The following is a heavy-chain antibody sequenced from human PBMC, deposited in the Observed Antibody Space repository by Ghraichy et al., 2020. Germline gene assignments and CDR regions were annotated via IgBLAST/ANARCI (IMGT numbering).Heavy chain of an antibody. CDR2: SRNKANSYTT. CDR1: GFTFSDYY. V-gene: IGHV3-72*01. J-gene: IGHJ6*03. Sequence: GGSLRLSCAASGFTFSDYYMDWVRQAPGKGLEWLGRSRNKANSYTTEYAASVKGRFTISRDDLENSLYLQMNSLKTEDTAVYYCARGCYSSGWRDMDVWGKGTTVTVSS. D-gene: IGHD6-25*01. CDR3: ARGCYSSGWRDMDV.